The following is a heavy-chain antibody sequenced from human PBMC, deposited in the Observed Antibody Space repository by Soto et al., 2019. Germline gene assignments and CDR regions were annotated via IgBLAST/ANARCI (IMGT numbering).Heavy chain of an antibody. V-gene: IGHV3-53*01. J-gene: IGHJ4*02. CDR3: VRDKRTISGIFPGY. D-gene: IGHD1-1*01. Sequence: PGGSLRLSCVGSGFDVTTNCMRWVRQAPGKGLECVSIVCTGGATQYADSVKGRFTISRDRSKNTVHLQMNNVSAEDTAVYYCVRDKRTISGIFPGYWGQGTQVTVSS. CDR2: VCTGGAT. CDR1: GFDVTTNC.